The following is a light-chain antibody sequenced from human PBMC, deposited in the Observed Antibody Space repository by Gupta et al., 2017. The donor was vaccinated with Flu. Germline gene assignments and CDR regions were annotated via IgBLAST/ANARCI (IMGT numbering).Light chain of an antibody. CDR3: CSYVRGSTYV. V-gene: IGLV2-23*01. J-gene: IGLJ1*01. CDR2: EGS. CDR1: SSDVGSYNF. Sequence: QSALPQPASVSGSPGQSITISSTGTSSDVGSYNFVSWYQQHPGKAPKLMIYEGSKRPSGISNRFSGSKSGNTASLTISGLQAEDEADYYCCSYVRGSTYVFGTGTEVSVL.